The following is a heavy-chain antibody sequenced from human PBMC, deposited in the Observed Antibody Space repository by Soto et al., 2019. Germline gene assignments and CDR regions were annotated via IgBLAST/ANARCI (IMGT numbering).Heavy chain of an antibody. J-gene: IGHJ6*03. CDR1: GGSISSYY. V-gene: IGHV4-59*01. D-gene: IGHD3-3*01. CDR3: ARGTTIFGVVTESYYYYYYMDV. CDR2: IYYSGST. Sequence: SETLSLTCTVSGGSISSYYWSWIRQPPGKGLEWIGYIYYSGSTNYNPSLKSRVTISVDTSKNQFSLKLSSVTAADTAVYYCARGTTIFGVVTESYYYYYYMDVWGKGTTVTVSS.